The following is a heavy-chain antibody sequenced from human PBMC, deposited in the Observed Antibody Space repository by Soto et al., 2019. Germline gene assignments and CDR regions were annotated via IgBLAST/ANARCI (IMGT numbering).Heavy chain of an antibody. CDR3: ARDLAAADY. Sequence: QVHLVQSGAEVKKPGASVKVSCKASGYIFINYYIHWVRQAPGQGLEWIGIINPNGGSTNYAQKYRGRVTMARDTSTSTVYVELSSLRSDDTAEYYCARDLAAADYWGQGTLVPVSS. D-gene: IGHD6-13*01. J-gene: IGHJ4*02. CDR2: INPNGGST. CDR1: GYIFINYY. V-gene: IGHV1-46*01.